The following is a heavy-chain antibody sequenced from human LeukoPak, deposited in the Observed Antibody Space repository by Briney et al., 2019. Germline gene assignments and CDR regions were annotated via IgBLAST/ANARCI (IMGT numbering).Heavy chain of an antibody. CDR3: ARSQYFEPASAFDI. V-gene: IGHV1-69*05. D-gene: IGHD3-9*01. CDR2: IIPIFGTA. CDR1: GGTFSSYA. Sequence: GSSVKVSCKASGGTFSSYAISWVRQAPGQGLEWMGGIIPIFGTANYAQKFQGRVTITTDESTSTAYMELSSLRSEDTAVYYCARSQYFEPASAFDIWGQGTMVTVSS. J-gene: IGHJ3*02.